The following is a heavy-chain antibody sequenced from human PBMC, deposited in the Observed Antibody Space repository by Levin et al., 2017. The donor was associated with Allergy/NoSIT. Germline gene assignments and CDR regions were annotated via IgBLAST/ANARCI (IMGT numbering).Heavy chain of an antibody. CDR3: ARARAIDYGGYEFGG. D-gene: IGHD4-17*01. V-gene: IGHV3-74*01. CDR1: GFTFSNYW. J-gene: IGHJ4*02. Sequence: PGGSLRLSCAASGFTFSNYWMHWVRQVPGKGLVWVSRINSDGSSTSYADSVKGRFTISRDNAKNTLYLQMDTLRAEDTAVYYCARARAIDYGGYEFGGWGQGTLVTVSS. CDR2: INSDGSST.